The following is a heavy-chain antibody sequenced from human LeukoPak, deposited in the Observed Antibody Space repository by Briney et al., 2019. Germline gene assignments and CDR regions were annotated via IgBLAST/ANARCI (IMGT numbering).Heavy chain of an antibody. J-gene: IGHJ4*02. D-gene: IGHD4-17*01. V-gene: IGHV3-7*01. Sequence: GGSLRLSCAASGFTFSSYWRSWVGQAPGEGLEWLANIKQDGSEKYYVDSVKGRFTISRDNAKNSLYLQMNSLRAEDTAVYYCASLYGDYVAHQTYTTPFDYWGQGTLVTVSS. CDR3: ASLYGDYVAHQTYTTPFDY. CDR2: IKQDGSEK. CDR1: GFTFSSYW.